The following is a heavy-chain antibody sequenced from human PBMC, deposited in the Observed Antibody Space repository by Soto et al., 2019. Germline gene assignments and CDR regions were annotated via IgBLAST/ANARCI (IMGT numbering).Heavy chain of an antibody. V-gene: IGHV3-7*01. CDR1: GFTFSRFW. CDR3: ARDGGRGGYNVVHYYYGMDG. CDR2: IRQDGTEK. D-gene: IGHD5-12*01. Sequence: EVQVVESGGGLVQPGGSLRLSCVASGFTFSRFWMSWVRQAPGKGLEWVGNIRQDGTEKYYVDSVRGRFTISRDNAKNSXYXXMNSLRAEDTALYYCARDGGRGGYNVVHYYYGMDGWGQGTTVTVSS. J-gene: IGHJ6*02.